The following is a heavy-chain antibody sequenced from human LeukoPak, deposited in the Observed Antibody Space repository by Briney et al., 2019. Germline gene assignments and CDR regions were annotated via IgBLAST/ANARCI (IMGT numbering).Heavy chain of an antibody. J-gene: IGHJ4*02. CDR1: GFTFSSYA. D-gene: IGHD3-9*01. CDR3: AKDGGLLRYFHWSPHFDY. CDR2: ISGSGGST. V-gene: IGHV3-23*01. Sequence: PGGSLRLSCAASGFTFSSYAMSWVRQAPGKGLEWVSAISGSGGSTYYADSVKGRFTIFRDNSKNTLYLQMNSLRAEDTAVYYCAKDGGLLRYFHWSPHFDYWGQGTLVTVSS.